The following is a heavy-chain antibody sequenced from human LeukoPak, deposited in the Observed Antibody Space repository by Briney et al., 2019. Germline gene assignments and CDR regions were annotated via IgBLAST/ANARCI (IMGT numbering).Heavy chain of an antibody. D-gene: IGHD1-26*01. CDR3: TRSNKIVGATYFEY. CDR2: ISSNGGST. CDR1: GFSFSTNA. V-gene: IGHV3-64*02. Sequence: GGSLSLSCAASGFSFSTNAMRWGRQGPGKGLEYISSISSNGGSTYYADSVKGRFTISRDNSKNTLFLQMGSLRAEDMAVYYCTRSNKIVGATYFEYWGQGSLVTVSS. J-gene: IGHJ4*02.